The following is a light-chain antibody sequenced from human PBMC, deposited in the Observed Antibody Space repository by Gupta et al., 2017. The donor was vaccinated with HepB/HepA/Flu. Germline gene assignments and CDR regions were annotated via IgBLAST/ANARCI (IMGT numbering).Light chain of an antibody. CDR2: GAS. V-gene: IGKV3-20*01. CDR3: QQYGNSRSWT. J-gene: IGKJ1*01. CDR1: QSVSSNY. Sequence: EIVLTQSPGTLSLSPGERATLSCRASQSVSSNYLAWYQHKPGQSPRLLIYGASSRATGIPDRFSGSGSGTDFTLTISRREPEDFAVYYCQQYGNSRSWTFGQGTKVEIK.